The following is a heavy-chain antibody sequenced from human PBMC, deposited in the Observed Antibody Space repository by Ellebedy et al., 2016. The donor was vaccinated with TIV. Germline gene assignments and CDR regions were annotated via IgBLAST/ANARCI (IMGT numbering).Heavy chain of an antibody. CDR3: AKDQGIAVAGPDY. V-gene: IGHV3-30*18. J-gene: IGHJ4*02. Sequence: GESLKISXAASGFTFSAYGMHWVRQAPGRGLEWMAVISYDGSDKYYADSVKSRFTISRDNSKNTLYLQMNSLRAEDTAVYYCAKDQGIAVAGPDYWGQGTLVTVSS. CDR2: ISYDGSDK. D-gene: IGHD6-19*01. CDR1: GFTFSAYG.